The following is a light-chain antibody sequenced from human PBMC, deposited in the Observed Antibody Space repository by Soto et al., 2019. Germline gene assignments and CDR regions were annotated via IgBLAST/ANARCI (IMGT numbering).Light chain of an antibody. CDR1: SGRIASNY. CDR3: QSYDSINLGV. V-gene: IGLV6-57*04. CDR2: EDN. J-gene: IGLJ3*02. Sequence: NFMLTQPHSVSESPGRTVTISCTRSSGRIASNYVQWYQQRPGSAPTTVIFEDNQRPSGVPDRFSGSIGSSSNSASLTISGLRTEDEADYYCQSYDSINLGVFGGGTKLTVL.